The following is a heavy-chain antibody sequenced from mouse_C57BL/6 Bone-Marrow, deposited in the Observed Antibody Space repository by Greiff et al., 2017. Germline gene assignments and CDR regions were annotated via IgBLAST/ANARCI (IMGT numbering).Heavy chain of an antibody. Sequence: EVKLVESGEGLVKPGGSLKLSCAASGFTFSSYAMSWVRQTPEKRLEWVAYISSGGDYIYYADTVKGRFTISRDNARNTLYLQMSSLKSEDTAMYYCTRDQYGNYWFAYWGQGTLVTVSA. CDR3: TRDQYGNYWFAY. D-gene: IGHD2-1*01. J-gene: IGHJ3*01. CDR1: GFTFSSYA. V-gene: IGHV5-9-1*02. CDR2: ISSGGDYI.